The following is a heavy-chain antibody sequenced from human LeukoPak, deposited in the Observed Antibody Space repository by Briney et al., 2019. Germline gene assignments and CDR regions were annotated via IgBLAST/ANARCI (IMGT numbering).Heavy chain of an antibody. CDR1: GGSISSSSYY. J-gene: IGHJ4*02. V-gene: IGHV4-39*07. CDR3: ARDGEMATIENYFDY. Sequence: SETLSLTCTVSGGSISSSSYYWGWIRRPPGKGLEWIGSIYYSGSTHYNPSLKSRVTISVDTSKNQFSLKLSSVTAADTAVYYCARDGEMATIENYFDYWGQGALVTVSS. D-gene: IGHD5-24*01. CDR2: IYYSGST.